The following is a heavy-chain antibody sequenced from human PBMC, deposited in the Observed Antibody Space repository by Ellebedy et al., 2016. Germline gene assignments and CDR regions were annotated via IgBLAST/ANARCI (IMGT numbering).Heavy chain of an antibody. CDR1: GDSISGYY. CDR2: IYASGNT. CDR3: TRGITGTTGGSS. D-gene: IGHD1-7*01. J-gene: IGHJ4*02. V-gene: IGHV4-4*07. Sequence: SETLSLXXIVSGDSISGYYWIWVRQPAGKGLEWIGRIYASGNTDYNPSLKSRVTMSVDTSKNQFSLKLNSVTAADTAVYYCTRGITGTTGGSSWGQGTLVTVSS.